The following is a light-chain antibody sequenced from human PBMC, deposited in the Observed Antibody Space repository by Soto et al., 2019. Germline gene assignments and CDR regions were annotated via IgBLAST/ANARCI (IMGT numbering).Light chain of an antibody. CDR1: HTISPW. CDR2: KAS. V-gene: IGKV1-5*03. CDR3: QQYNTYWT. J-gene: IGKJ1*01. Sequence: DIQMTQSPSTLSASVGDRVTITCRASHTISPWLAWYQQKPGKAPKLLIYKASSLESGVPSRFSGSGSGTEFTLTSSSLQPDDFATYYCQQYNTYWTFGQGTKVEIK.